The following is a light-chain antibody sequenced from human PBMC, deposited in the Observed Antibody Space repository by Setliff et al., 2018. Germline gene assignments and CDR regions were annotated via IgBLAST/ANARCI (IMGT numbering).Light chain of an antibody. CDR1: SSDVGGSNY. V-gene: IGLV2-11*01. J-gene: IGLJ1*01. CDR3: SSYSSSNIPFV. CDR2: DVS. Sequence: QSVLAQPRSVSGSPGQSVSISCTGTSSDVGGSNYVSWYQQHPGKAPKFMIYDVSNRPSGVSNRFSGSKSGNTASLTISGLQAEDEADYYCSSYSSSNIPFVFGTGTKVTVL.